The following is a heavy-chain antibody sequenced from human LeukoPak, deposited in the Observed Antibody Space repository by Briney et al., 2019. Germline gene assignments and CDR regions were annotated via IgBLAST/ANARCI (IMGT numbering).Heavy chain of an antibody. Sequence: GGSLRLSCAASVFTLSSYWMSWVSQAPGKGLEWVANIKQDGSEKYYVDSVKGRFTISRDNAKNSLYLEMNSLIVEDTAVYYCTQTRIGTNWGQGTLVTVSS. V-gene: IGHV3-7*01. CDR1: VFTLSSYW. CDR2: IKQDGSEK. CDR3: TQTRIGTN. D-gene: IGHD1-14*01. J-gene: IGHJ4*02.